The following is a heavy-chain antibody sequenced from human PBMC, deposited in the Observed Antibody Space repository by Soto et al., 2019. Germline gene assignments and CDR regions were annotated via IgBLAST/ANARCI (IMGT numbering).Heavy chain of an antibody. CDR3: ARSREFDY. J-gene: IGHJ4*02. Sequence: SETLSLTCGVSGGSLSGATYSWNWIRQPPGKGLEWIGYILPSGTTYYNPSLKSRVTISIDVSKNQFSLSLRSLTAAHTAVYYCARSREFDYWRQGTLVTVSS. V-gene: IGHV4-30-2*01. CDR1: GGSLSGATYS. CDR2: ILPSGTT.